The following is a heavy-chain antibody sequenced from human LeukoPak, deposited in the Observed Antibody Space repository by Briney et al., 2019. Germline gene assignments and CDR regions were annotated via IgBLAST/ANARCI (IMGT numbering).Heavy chain of an antibody. D-gene: IGHD2-2*01. V-gene: IGHV3-30*18. Sequence: PGGSLRLSCAASGFTFSSYGMHWVRQAPGKGLEWVTVISFDGHTNYADSVKGRFTISRDNSKNTLYLQMNGLRDEDTAVYYCAKERGSTTHFDHWGQGTLVTVSS. J-gene: IGHJ4*02. CDR2: ISFDGHT. CDR1: GFTFSSYG. CDR3: AKERGSTTHFDH.